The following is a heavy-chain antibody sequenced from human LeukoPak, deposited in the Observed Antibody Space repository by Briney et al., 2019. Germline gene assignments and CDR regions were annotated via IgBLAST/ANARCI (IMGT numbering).Heavy chain of an antibody. V-gene: IGHV1-18*01. CDR1: GYTFTSYG. J-gene: IGHJ4*02. CDR3: ARDWAPYDSSGYYWGSYFDY. D-gene: IGHD3-22*01. Sequence: GASVKVSCKASGYTFTSYGISWVRQAPGQGLEWMGWISAYNGNTNYAQKLQGRVTMTTDTSTSTAYMELRSLRSDDTAVYYCARDWAPYDSSGYYWGSYFDYWGQGTLVTVSS. CDR2: ISAYNGNT.